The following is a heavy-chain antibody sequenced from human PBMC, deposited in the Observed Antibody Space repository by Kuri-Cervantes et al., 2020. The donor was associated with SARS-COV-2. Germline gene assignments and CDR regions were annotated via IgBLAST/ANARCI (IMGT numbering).Heavy chain of an antibody. Sequence: GESLKISCAACGFTFSSYDMHRVRQATGKGLEWVSAIGTAGDTYYPGSVKGQFTISRENAKNSLYLQMNSLRAGDTAAYYCARGGNPAWNMDVWGKGTTVTVSS. V-gene: IGHV3-13*03. CDR3: ARGGNPAWNMDV. CDR2: IGTAGDT. D-gene: IGHD4-23*01. J-gene: IGHJ6*03. CDR1: GFTFSSYD.